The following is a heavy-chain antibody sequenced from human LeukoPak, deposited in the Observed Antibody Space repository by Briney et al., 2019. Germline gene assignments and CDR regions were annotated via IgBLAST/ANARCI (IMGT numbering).Heavy chain of an antibody. CDR2: INPSGGST. CDR3: ARAMVGSSMTSGDY. D-gene: IGHD6-13*01. V-gene: IGHV1-46*01. J-gene: IGHJ4*02. CDR1: GGTFSSYA. Sequence: ASVKVSCKASGGTFSSYAISWVRQAPGQGLEWMGIINPSGGSTSYAQKFQGRVTMTRDTSTSTVYMELSSLRSEDTAVYYCARAMVGSSMTSGDYWGQGTLVTVSS.